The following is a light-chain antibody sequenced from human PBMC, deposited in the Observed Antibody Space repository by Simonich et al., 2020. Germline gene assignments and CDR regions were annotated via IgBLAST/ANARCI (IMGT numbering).Light chain of an antibody. J-gene: IGLJ2*01. Sequence: QSVLTQPPSASGTPGQRVTISCSGSSSNIGSNYVYWYQQLPGTAPKLLIYRTKQRPSGVPDRFSGSKSGTSASLAISGLRSEDEADYYCAAWDDSLSGVVFGGGTKLTVL. CDR2: RTK. V-gene: IGLV1-47*01. CDR3: AAWDDSLSGVV. CDR1: SSNIGSNY.